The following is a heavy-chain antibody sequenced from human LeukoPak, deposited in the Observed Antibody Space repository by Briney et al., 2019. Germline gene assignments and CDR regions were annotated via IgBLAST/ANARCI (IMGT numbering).Heavy chain of an antibody. D-gene: IGHD2-15*01. J-gene: IGHJ6*03. CDR3: ARFPGSAEYRHYYYMDV. Sequence: SETLSLTCTVSGGSISSGSYYWSWIRQPAGKGLEWIGRIYTSGSTNYNPSLKSRVTVSVDTSKNQFSLKLSSVTAADTAVYYCARFPGSAEYRHYYYMDVWGKGTTVTVSS. CDR2: IYTSGST. CDR1: GGSISSGSYY. V-gene: IGHV4-61*02.